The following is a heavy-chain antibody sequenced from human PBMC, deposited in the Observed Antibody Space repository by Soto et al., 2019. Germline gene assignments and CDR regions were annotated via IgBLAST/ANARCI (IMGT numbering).Heavy chain of an antibody. CDR3: ARVLRYCSSTSCYISYYYYGMDV. CDR1: GGSISSADYF. J-gene: IGHJ6*02. CDR2: IFHSGTT. V-gene: IGHV4-30-4*01. Sequence: PSETLSLTCSVSGGSISSADYFWTWIRQSPGKGLEWMGYIFHSGTTYYNPSLKGRLIISIENSKNQFSLRLTSVTAADSAVYYCARVLRYCSSTSCYISYYYYGMDVWGQGTTVTVSS. D-gene: IGHD2-2*02.